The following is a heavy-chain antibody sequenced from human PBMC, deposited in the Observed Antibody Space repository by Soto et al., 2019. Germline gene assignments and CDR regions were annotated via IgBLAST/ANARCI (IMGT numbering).Heavy chain of an antibody. D-gene: IGHD2-8*01. CDR2: VYPRGSDT. CDR1: GYDFTRNL. Sequence: PGESLKISCETSGYDFTRNLIGWVRQRPGKGLEWVGLVYPRGSDTRYSPSFRGHVSMSADESVRTAYLQWTSLEASDTAIYYCARQFCTTTHCYIYFDNLGQGTPVTVSS. V-gene: IGHV5-51*01. CDR3: ARQFCTTTHCYIYFDN. J-gene: IGHJ4*02.